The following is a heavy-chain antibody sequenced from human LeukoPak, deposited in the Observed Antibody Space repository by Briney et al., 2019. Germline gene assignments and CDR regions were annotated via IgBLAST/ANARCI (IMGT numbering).Heavy chain of an antibody. Sequence: ASVKVSCKASGHTLTDYYIHWVRQAPGQGLEWMGWITPSSGGTIYAQKFQGRVTMTRDMSISTAYMELSRLRSDDTAVYYCARAITVTTGSAADWFDPWGQGTLVTVSS. D-gene: IGHD4-17*01. CDR3: ARAITVTTGSAADWFDP. J-gene: IGHJ5*02. CDR1: GHTLTDYY. CDR2: ITPSSGGT. V-gene: IGHV1-2*02.